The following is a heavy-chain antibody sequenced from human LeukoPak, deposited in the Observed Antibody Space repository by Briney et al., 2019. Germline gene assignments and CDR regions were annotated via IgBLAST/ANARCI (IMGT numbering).Heavy chain of an antibody. V-gene: IGHV4-39*01. J-gene: IGHJ4*02. CDR2: IYYSGST. D-gene: IGHD3-3*01. CDR1: GGSISSSSYY. Sequence: SETLSLTCTVSGGSISSSSYYWGWIRQPPGKGLEWIGSIYYSGSTYYNPSLKSRVTISVDTSKNQFSLKLSSVTAADTAVYYCARARTIFGVATLDYWGQGTLVTVSS. CDR3: ARARTIFGVATLDY.